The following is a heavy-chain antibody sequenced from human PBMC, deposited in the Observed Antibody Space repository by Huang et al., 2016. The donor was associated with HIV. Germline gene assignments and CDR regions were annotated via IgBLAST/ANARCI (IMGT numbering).Heavy chain of an antibody. Sequence: QVQLVQSGAEVKKPGSSVRVSCEASGGTFSSYAINWVRQAPGQGLEWMGGIIPIFGKPNYAQKFQGRVTITADESTSTAYMELSSLRSDDTAVYYCARDRKYDNAWYWFDPWGQGTLVTVSS. J-gene: IGHJ5*02. D-gene: IGHD1-1*01. CDR3: ARDRKYDNAWYWFDP. CDR2: IIPIFGKP. V-gene: IGHV1-69*01. CDR1: GGTFSSYA.